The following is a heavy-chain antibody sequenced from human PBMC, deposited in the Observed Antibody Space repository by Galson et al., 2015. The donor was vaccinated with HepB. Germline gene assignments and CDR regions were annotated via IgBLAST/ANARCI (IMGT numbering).Heavy chain of an antibody. CDR2: ISWSGVTI. CDR1: GFSFDDYA. J-gene: IGHJ5*02. V-gene: IGHV3-9*01. D-gene: IGHD1-26*01. Sequence: SLRLSCAASGFSFDDYAMHWVRQAPGKGLEWVSGISWSGVTIGYADSVKGRFAISRDNAMNSLYLQMNSLRPEDTAFYYCARDSGVGTASSFDWFDPWGQGTLVTVSS. CDR3: ARDSGVGTASSFDWFDP.